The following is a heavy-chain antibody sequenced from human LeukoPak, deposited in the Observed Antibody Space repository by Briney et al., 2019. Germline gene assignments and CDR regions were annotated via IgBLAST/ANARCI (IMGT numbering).Heavy chain of an antibody. CDR3: AKPPYDYANYFGY. J-gene: IGHJ4*02. D-gene: IGHD5-12*01. V-gene: IGHV3-7*03. CDR2: IKQDGSEK. CDR1: GFTFSSYW. Sequence: GGSLRLSCAASGFTFSSYWMSWVRQAPGKGLEWVANIKQDGSEKYYVDSVKGRFTISRDNAKNSLYLQMNSLRAEDTAVYYCAKPPYDYANYFGYWGQGTLVTVSS.